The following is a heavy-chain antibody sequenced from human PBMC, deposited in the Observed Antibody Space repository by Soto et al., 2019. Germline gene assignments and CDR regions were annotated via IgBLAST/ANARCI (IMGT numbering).Heavy chain of an antibody. CDR2: IYYSGST. D-gene: IGHD3-16*01. Sequence: QVQLQESGPGLVKPSETLSLTCTVSGGSISSYYWSWIRQPPGKGLEWIGYIYYSGSTNYNPSLKSRVTISVDTSKNQFSLKLSSVTAADTAVYYCARMGRLATPPNFDYWGQGTLVTVSS. CDR3: ARMGRLATPPNFDY. CDR1: GGSISSYY. V-gene: IGHV4-59*01. J-gene: IGHJ4*02.